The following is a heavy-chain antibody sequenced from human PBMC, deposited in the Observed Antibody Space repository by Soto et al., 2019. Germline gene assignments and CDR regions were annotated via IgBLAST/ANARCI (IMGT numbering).Heavy chain of an antibody. V-gene: IGHV1-18*01. Sequence: QVQPVQSGAELKKPGASVKVSCKASGYTFTNYGISWVRQAPGQGLEWMGWINTYHGNTKYAQKLQGRVTMTKDTSTSTAYMELTSLRSDDTAVYYCARSPGYSASWGYFYYGMKIWGQGTTVIASS. CDR2: INTYHGNT. D-gene: IGHD6-13*01. J-gene: IGHJ6*02. CDR1: GYTFTNYG. CDR3: ARSPGYSASWGYFYYGMKI.